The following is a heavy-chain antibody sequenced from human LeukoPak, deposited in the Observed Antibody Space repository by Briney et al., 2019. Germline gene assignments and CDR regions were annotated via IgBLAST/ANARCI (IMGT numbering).Heavy chain of an antibody. CDR1: GFSFSNYL. Sequence: PGGSLRLSCAVSGFSFSNYLMHWVRQAPGKGLEWVALISYDGSKKYYADSVKGRFTISRDNSKNTLYLQMNSLRAEDTAAYYCAREGGVIGSSSPDYWGQGTLVTVSS. CDR2: ISYDGSKK. CDR3: AREGGVIGSSSPDY. D-gene: IGHD2-8*01. V-gene: IGHV3-30-3*01. J-gene: IGHJ4*02.